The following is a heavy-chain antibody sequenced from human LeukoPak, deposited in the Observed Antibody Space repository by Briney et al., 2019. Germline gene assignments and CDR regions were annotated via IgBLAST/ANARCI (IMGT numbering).Heavy chain of an antibody. CDR2: ISYTGST. CDR1: GAYISADY. CDR3: ATAPILRGEGGEHYKYGMDV. D-gene: IGHD2-2*02. J-gene: IGHJ6*02. V-gene: IGHV4-59*12. Sequence: PSETLSLTCAVSGAYISADYWIWIRQPPGNGLEWIGYISYTGSTNYNPALKSRVTISEDSFKNHFSLKLTSVTAADTAVYYCATAPILRGEGGEHYKYGMDVWGQGTTVIVSS.